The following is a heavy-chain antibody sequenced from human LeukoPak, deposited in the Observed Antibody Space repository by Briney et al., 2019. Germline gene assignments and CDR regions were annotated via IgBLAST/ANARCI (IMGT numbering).Heavy chain of an antibody. CDR1: GGSISSSSYY. Sequence: SETLSLTCTVSGGSISSSSYYWRWIRQPPGKGLEWIGSIYYSGSTYYNPSLKSRVTISVDTSKNQFSLKLSSVTAADTAVYYCARRTSINYYDSSGPAAGFDYWGQGTLVTVSS. D-gene: IGHD3-22*01. CDR3: ARRTSINYYDSSGPAAGFDY. CDR2: IYYSGST. J-gene: IGHJ4*02. V-gene: IGHV4-39*07.